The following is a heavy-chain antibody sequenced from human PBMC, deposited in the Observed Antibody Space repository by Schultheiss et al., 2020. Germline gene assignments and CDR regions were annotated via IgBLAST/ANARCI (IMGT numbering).Heavy chain of an antibody. D-gene: IGHD4-11*01. V-gene: IGHV2-26*01. Sequence: SGPTLVKPTETLTLTCTVSGFSLSNARMGVSWIRQPPGKALEWLAHIFSNDEKYYSTSLKTRLTISKDTSKNQVVLTMTNMDPVDTATYYCAREFTVDYYYYYMDVWGKGTTVNVYS. CDR1: GFSLSNARMG. J-gene: IGHJ6*03. CDR2: IFSNDEK. CDR3: AREFTVDYYYYYMDV.